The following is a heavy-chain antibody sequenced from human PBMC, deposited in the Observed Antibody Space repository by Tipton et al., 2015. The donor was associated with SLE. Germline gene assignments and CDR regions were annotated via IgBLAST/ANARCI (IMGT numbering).Heavy chain of an antibody. CDR1: GGSISSYY. V-gene: IGHV4-4*07. CDR3: ARGGCSGRSCYPYYYGMDV. CDR2: IYSSGTT. J-gene: IGHJ6*02. D-gene: IGHD2-15*01. Sequence: GLVKPSETLSLTCTVSGGSISSYYWSWIRQPAGKGLEWIGRIYSSGTTNYYPSLKSRVTMSVDTSKNQFSLKLTSVTAADTAVYYCARGGCSGRSCYPYYYGMDVWGPGTTVTVSS.